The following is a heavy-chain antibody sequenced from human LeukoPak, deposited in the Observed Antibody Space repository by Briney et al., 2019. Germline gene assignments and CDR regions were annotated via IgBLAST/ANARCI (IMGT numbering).Heavy chain of an antibody. CDR1: GFTFSSYS. J-gene: IGHJ4*02. Sequence: GGSLRLSCAASGFTFSSYSMNWVRQAPGKGLEWVSYISSSSSTIYYADSVKGRFTISRDNAKNSLYLQMNSLRAEDTAVYYCARDPYCSSPSCYTSQPALPWNDVRDYWGQGTLVTVSS. V-gene: IGHV3-48*01. CDR2: ISSSSSTI. CDR3: ARDPYCSSPSCYTSQPALPWNDVRDY. D-gene: IGHD2-2*02.